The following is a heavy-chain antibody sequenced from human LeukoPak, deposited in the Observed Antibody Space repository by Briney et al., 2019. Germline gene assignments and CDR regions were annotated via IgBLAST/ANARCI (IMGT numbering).Heavy chain of an antibody. CDR1: GFTFSSYE. Sequence: GGSLRLSCSASGFTFSSYEMHWVRQAPGKGLEYVSAISTNGDTTYYADSVKGRFTISRDNAKNSLYLQMNSLRAEDTAVYYCARAAGIAARVLDYWGQGTLVTVSS. J-gene: IGHJ4*02. D-gene: IGHD6-13*01. CDR3: ARAAGIAARVLDY. CDR2: ISTNGDTT. V-gene: IGHV3-64*04.